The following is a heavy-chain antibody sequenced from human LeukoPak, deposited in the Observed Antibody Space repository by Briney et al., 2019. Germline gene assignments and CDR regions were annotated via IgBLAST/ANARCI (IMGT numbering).Heavy chain of an antibody. J-gene: IGHJ4*02. CDR2: MYNSGST. CDR3: ARDRWGGSGHFDY. Sequence: PSETLSLTCIVSGGSISGYYWSWIRQPPGKGLEWIGYMYNSGSTNYNPSLKSRVTISVDTSNNQFSLKLSAVTAADTAVYYCARDRWGGSGHFDYWGQGTLVTVSS. V-gene: IGHV4-59*01. CDR1: GGSISGYY. D-gene: IGHD2-15*01.